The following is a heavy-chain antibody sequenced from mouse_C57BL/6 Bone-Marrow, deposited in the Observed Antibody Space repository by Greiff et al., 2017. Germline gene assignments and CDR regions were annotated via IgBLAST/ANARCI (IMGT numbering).Heavy chain of an antibody. J-gene: IGHJ4*01. V-gene: IGHV5-4*01. CDR1: GFTFSSYS. CDR2: ISHAGSYT. D-gene: IGHD2-12*01. Sequence: EVQLVESGGGLVKPGGSLKLSCAASGFTFSSYSMPWVRQTPEQRLEWVATISHAGSYTSYPANVKGRFTISRNNAKNNLYLQMSHLKSEDTAMYYCAREASYCSYYYAMDYWGQGTSVTVSS. CDR3: AREASYCSYYYAMDY.